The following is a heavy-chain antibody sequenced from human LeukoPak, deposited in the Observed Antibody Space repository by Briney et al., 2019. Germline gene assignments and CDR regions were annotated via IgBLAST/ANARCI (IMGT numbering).Heavy chain of an antibody. CDR3: TTDATVTTVSFDY. CDR2: IKSKTDGGTT. Sequence: GGSLRLSCAASGFTFSNAWMSWVRQAPGKGLEWVGRIKSKTDGGTTDYAAPVKGRFTTSRDDSKNTLYLQMNSLKTEDTAVYYCTTDATVTTVSFDYWGQGTLVTVSS. D-gene: IGHD4-17*01. J-gene: IGHJ4*02. V-gene: IGHV3-15*01. CDR1: GFTFSNAW.